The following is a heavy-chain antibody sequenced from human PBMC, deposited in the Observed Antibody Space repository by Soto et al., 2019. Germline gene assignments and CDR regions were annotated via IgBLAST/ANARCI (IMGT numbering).Heavy chain of an antibody. V-gene: IGHV1-69*01. D-gene: IGHD2-2*01. CDR3: ARVREDIVVVPAAMRYNYYMDV. Sequence: QVQLVQSGAEVKKPGSSVKVSCKASGGTFSSYAISWVRQAPGQGLEWMGGIIPIFGTANYAQKFQGRVTITADESTSTAYMELSSLRSVDTAVYYCARVREDIVVVPAAMRYNYYMDVWGKGTTVTVSS. CDR2: IIPIFGTA. CDR1: GGTFSSYA. J-gene: IGHJ6*03.